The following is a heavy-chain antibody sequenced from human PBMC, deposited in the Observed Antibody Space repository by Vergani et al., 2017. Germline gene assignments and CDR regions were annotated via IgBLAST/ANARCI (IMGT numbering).Heavy chain of an antibody. D-gene: IGHD3-10*01. Sequence: EVQLVQSGAEVKQPGASLKISCKGSGYSFTSYWIGWVRQMPGKGLEWMGIIYPGDSDTRYSPSFQGQVTISADKSISTAYLQGSSLKASDTAMYYCATDSEYYGSGSTVSGIGCYYCGMDLWGQGTTVTVSS. J-gene: IGHJ6*02. V-gene: IGHV5-51*01. CDR1: GYSFTSYW. CDR2: IYPGDSDT. CDR3: ATDSEYYGSGSTVSGIGCYYCGMDL.